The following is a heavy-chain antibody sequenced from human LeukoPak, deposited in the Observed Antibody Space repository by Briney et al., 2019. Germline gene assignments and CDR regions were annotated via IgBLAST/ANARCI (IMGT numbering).Heavy chain of an antibody. CDR1: GFTVSDND. Sequence: GGSLRLSCAASGFTVSDNDMSWVRQAPGKGLEWVSVIYSDGSTYYADSVKGRFTISTDNSKNTVYLQKNSLRAEDTAVYYCARATGTDDYWGQGTLVTVSS. J-gene: IGHJ4*02. CDR2: IYSDGST. CDR3: ARATGTDDY. V-gene: IGHV3-66*01. D-gene: IGHD1-1*01.